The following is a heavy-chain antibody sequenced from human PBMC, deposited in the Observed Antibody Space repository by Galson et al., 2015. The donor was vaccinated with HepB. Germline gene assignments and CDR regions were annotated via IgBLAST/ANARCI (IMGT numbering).Heavy chain of an antibody. CDR3: ARGRLSCDFWGDCYFYSMDV. CDR1: GFTFNYHA. CDR2: ISGSGSST. Sequence: SLRLSCAASGFTFNYHAMNWVRQAPGKGLEWVASISGSGSSTYYADSVKGRFTISRDNSLDTVDLQMDSLRVDDTAVYYCARGRLSCDFWGDCYFYSMDVWGQGTTVTVSS. J-gene: IGHJ6*02. D-gene: IGHD3-3*01. V-gene: IGHV3-23*01.